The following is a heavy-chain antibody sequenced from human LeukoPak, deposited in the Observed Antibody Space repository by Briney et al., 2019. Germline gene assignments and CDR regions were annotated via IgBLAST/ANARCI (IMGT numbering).Heavy chain of an antibody. V-gene: IGHV3-23*01. D-gene: IGHD3-10*01. CDR3: AKDSWRAHYYGSGSYSDYFDY. CDR2: ISGSGGST. Sequence: GGSLRLSCAASGFTFSSYGMSWVRQAPGKGLEWVSAISGSGGSTYYADSVKGRFTISRDNSKNTLYLQMNSLRAEDTAVYYCAKDSWRAHYYGSGSYSDYFDYWGQGTLVTVSS. CDR1: GFTFSSYG. J-gene: IGHJ4*02.